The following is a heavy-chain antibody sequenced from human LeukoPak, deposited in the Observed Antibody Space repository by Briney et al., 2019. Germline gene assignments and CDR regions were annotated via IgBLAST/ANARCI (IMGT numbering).Heavy chain of an antibody. CDR2: IKQDGSEK. J-gene: IGHJ4*02. V-gene: IGHV3-7*03. Sequence: GGSLRLSCAASGFTFSNYWMTWVRQAPGKGLEWVANIKQDGSEKYYVDSVKGRFTISRDNSKNTLYLQMNSLRAEDTAVYYCAKTLRPPCFDYWGQGTLVTVSS. CDR3: AKTLRPPCFDY. CDR1: GFTFSNYW.